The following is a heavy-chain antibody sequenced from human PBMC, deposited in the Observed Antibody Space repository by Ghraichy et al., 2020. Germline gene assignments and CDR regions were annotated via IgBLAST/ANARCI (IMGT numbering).Heavy chain of an antibody. CDR3: ARVLTRMEKFASGGFAFMKVAAVDV. V-gene: IGHV4-34*01. J-gene: IGHJ3*01. D-gene: IGHD6-19*01. CDR1: GGSISDYK. CDR2: INHRGST. Sequence: SETLSLTCAVYGGSISDYKWSWIRQSPGKGLEWIGEINHRGSTNHNPSLKSRVTTSVDTSKNQFSLGLTSVTAADTAVYFCARVLTRMEKFASGGFAFMKVAAVDVGGPAIRVTVSS.